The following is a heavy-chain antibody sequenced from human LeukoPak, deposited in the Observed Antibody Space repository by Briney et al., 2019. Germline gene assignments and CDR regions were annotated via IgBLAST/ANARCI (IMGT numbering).Heavy chain of an antibody. Sequence: PGGSLRLSCAASGFTFDDYGMSWVRQAPGKGLEWVSGINWNGGSTGYADSVKGRFTVSRDNAKNSLYLQMNSLRAEDTALYCCARAGFGLDPYYYYMDVWGKGTTVTVSS. V-gene: IGHV3-20*04. CDR1: GFTFDDYG. D-gene: IGHD3-10*01. CDR3: ARAGFGLDPYYYYMDV. J-gene: IGHJ6*03. CDR2: INWNGGST.